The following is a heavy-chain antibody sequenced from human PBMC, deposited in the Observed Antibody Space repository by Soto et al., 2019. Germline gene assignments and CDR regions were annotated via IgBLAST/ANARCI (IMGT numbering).Heavy chain of an antibody. D-gene: IGHD3-16*01. V-gene: IGHV3-30*18. Sequence: GGSLRLSCSASGFTFSSYGVHWVLQAPGKGLEWVAVISYDGSNKYYADSVKGRFTISRDNSKNTLYLQMNSLRAEDTAVYYCAKPLGKTEYYFDYWGQGTLVTVS. CDR1: GFTFSSYG. CDR2: ISYDGSNK. CDR3: AKPLGKTEYYFDY. J-gene: IGHJ4*02.